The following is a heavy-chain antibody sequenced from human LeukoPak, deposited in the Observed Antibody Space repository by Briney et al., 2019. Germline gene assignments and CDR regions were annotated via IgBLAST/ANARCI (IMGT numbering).Heavy chain of an antibody. D-gene: IGHD6-13*01. CDR2: ISTTGTTI. CDR3: AKDSAGHFDY. J-gene: IGHJ4*02. V-gene: IGHV3-48*01. CDR1: GFTFSAYH. Sequence: GGSLRLSCAASGFTFSAYHINWVRQAPGKGLEWISYISTTGTTIHYAGSVKGRFAISRDNAKSSLYLQMNSLRAEDTAVYYCAKDSAGHFDYWGQGTLVTVSS.